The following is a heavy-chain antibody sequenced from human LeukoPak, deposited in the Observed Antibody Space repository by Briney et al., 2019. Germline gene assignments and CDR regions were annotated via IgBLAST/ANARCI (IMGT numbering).Heavy chain of an antibody. J-gene: IGHJ4*02. D-gene: IGHD6-19*01. CDR3: ARAGLGSGWYDFDY. V-gene: IGHV1-2*02. CDR1: GYTFTGYY. CDR2: INPNSGGT. Sequence: ASVKVSCKASGYTFTGYYMHWVRPAPGQGLEWMGWINPNSGGTNYAQKFQGRVTMTRDTSISTAYMELSRLRSDDTAVYYCARAGLGSGWYDFDYWGQGTLVTVSS.